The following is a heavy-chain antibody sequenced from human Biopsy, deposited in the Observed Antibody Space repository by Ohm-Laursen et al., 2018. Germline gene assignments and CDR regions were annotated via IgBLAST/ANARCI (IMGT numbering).Heavy chain of an antibody. V-gene: IGHV1-18*01. CDR2: ISPYNDKA. CDR3: ARVFCTSTTCYGLLDN. CDR1: GYTFTSYD. D-gene: IGHD2/OR15-2a*01. Sequence: ASVKVSCKASGYTFTSYDISWVRQAPGQGLEWMGWISPYNDKASYPPKLQDRVTMTADTSTNTAHMELRSLRSDDTAVYYCARVFCTSTTCYGLLDNWGQGAVVTVSS. J-gene: IGHJ4*02.